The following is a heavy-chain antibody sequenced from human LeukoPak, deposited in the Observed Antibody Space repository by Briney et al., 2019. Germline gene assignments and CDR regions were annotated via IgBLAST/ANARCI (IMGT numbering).Heavy chain of an antibody. V-gene: IGHV3-33*01. D-gene: IGHD4-23*01. J-gene: IGHJ4*02. CDR3: AREEGVTALDC. CDR1: GFTFSSYG. CDR2: IWYDGSNK. Sequence: GRSLRLSCAASGFTFSSYGMHWVRQAPGNGLEWVAVIWYDGSNKYYADSVKGRFTISRGNSKSTLYLQMNSLRAEDTAVYYCAREEGVTALDCWGQGTLVTVSS.